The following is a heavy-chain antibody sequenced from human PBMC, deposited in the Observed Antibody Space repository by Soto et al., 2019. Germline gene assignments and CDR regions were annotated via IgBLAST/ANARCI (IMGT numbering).Heavy chain of an antibody. Sequence: ASVKVSCKASGYTFTNYYIHWVRQAPGQGLEWMGKIHPSGGSTNSAQKFQGRVTMTRDTSTSTVYMELSSLRSEDTAIYYCARDRWACSSTSCYSGSPWFDPWGQGTLVTVSS. CDR3: ARDRWACSSTSCYSGSPWFDP. V-gene: IGHV1-46*01. J-gene: IGHJ5*02. CDR2: IHPSGGST. D-gene: IGHD2-2*02. CDR1: GYTFTNYY.